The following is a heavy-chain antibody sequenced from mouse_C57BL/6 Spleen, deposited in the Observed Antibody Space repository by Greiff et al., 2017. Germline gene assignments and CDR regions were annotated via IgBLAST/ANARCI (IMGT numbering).Heavy chain of an antibody. CDR3: ARRDYGSSYGYFDY. CDR1: GYTFTDYI. Sequence: EVQLQQSGPELVKPGASVKIPCKASGYTFTDYIMDWVKQSHGKSLEWIGDINPNNGGTIYNQKFKGKATLTVDKSSSTAYMELRSLTSEDTAVYYCARRDYGSSYGYFDYWGQGTTLTVTS. D-gene: IGHD1-1*01. J-gene: IGHJ2*01. V-gene: IGHV1-18*01. CDR2: INPNNGGT.